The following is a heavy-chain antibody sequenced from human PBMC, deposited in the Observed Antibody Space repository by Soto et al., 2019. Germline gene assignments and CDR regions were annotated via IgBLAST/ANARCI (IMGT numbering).Heavy chain of an antibody. Sequence: VQLLESGGALVQPGGSLRLSCEASGFTFRSYAMSWVRQAPGKGLEWVSAISDNGGKTYYPDSVRGRFTISRDNSKNTLFLQMNSVRAEDTAVYYCAKDFSYDSSGVLDYWGQGTLVTVSS. V-gene: IGHV3-23*01. CDR1: GFTFRSYA. CDR2: ISDNGGKT. CDR3: AKDFSYDSSGVLDY. J-gene: IGHJ4*02. D-gene: IGHD3-22*01.